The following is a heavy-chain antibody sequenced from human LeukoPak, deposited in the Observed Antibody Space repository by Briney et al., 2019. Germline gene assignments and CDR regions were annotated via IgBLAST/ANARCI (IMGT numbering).Heavy chain of an antibody. J-gene: IGHJ4*02. Sequence: GGSLRLSCAASGFSFSNYAMHWVRQAPGKGLEWVAVISYDGSNKYYADSVKGRFTISRDNSKNTLYLQMNSLRAEDTAVYYCADETGDWYFDYWGQGTLVTVSS. V-gene: IGHV3-30*04. CDR2: ISYDGSNK. D-gene: IGHD7-27*01. CDR1: GFSFSNYA. CDR3: ADETGDWYFDY.